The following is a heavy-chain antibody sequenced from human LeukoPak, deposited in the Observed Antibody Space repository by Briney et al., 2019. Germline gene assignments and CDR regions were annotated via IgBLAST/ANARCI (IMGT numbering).Heavy chain of an antibody. CDR1: GYTFTSYD. D-gene: IGHD3-22*01. Sequence: ASVKVSCKASGYTFTSYDFNWVRQATGQRPEWMGWMSPNSGDTGYAQKFQDRVTMTRNTSISTAYMELSSLRSEDTAVYYCARDLDSSREDVWGQGTTVTVSS. CDR2: MSPNSGDT. CDR3: ARDLDSSREDV. V-gene: IGHV1-8*01. J-gene: IGHJ6*02.